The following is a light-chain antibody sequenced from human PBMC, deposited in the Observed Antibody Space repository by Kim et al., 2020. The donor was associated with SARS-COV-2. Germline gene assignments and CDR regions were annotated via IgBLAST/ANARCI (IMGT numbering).Light chain of an antibody. Sequence: ASVGDRVTITSQASQDITNYLNWYQQKPGKAPKLLIYRATHLELGVPSRFSGSRSGTDFTFTISSLQPEDFATYYCQQYDILPPTFGQGTRLEIK. J-gene: IGKJ5*01. CDR3: QQYDILPPT. CDR2: RAT. CDR1: QDITNY. V-gene: IGKV1-33*01.